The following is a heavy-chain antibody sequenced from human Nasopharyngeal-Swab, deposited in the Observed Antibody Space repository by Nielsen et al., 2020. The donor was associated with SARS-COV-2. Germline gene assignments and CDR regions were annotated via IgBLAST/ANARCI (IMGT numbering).Heavy chain of an antibody. Sequence: GGSLRLSCAASGFTFSSYAMSWVRQAPGKGLEWVSAISGSGGSTYYADSVKGRFTISRDNSKNTLYLQMNSLRAEDTAAYYCAKDYRDYSNYDYYYYGMDVWGQGTTVTVSS. CDR1: GFTFSSYA. CDR2: ISGSGGST. D-gene: IGHD4-11*01. J-gene: IGHJ6*02. CDR3: AKDYRDYSNYDYYYYGMDV. V-gene: IGHV3-23*01.